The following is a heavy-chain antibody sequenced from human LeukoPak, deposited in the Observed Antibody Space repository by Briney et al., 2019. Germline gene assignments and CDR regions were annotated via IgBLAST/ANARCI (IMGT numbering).Heavy chain of an antibody. J-gene: IGHJ3*02. CDR3: ARGSHIVVLTASHAFDI. D-gene: IGHD2-21*02. Sequence: ASVKVSSKASGYTFTSYDINWVRQATGQGLEWMGWMNPNSGNTGYAQKFQGRVTMTRNTSISTAYMELSSLRSEDTAVYYCARGSHIVVLTASHAFDIWGQGTMVTVSS. CDR1: GYTFTSYD. CDR2: MNPNSGNT. V-gene: IGHV1-8*01.